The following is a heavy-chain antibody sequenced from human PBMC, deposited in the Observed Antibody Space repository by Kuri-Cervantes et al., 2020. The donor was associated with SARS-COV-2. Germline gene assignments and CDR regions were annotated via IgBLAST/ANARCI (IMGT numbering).Heavy chain of an antibody. CDR3: ARDRQRDFDF. Sequence: GESLKISCAASGFTFSSYAMHWVRQAPGKGLEWVAFIRYDGSNKYYADSVKGRFTISRDNSKNTLYLQMNSLRAEDTAVYYCARDRQRDFDFWGQGTLVTVSS. CDR1: GFTFSSYA. D-gene: IGHD6-25*01. J-gene: IGHJ4*02. V-gene: IGHV3-30*02. CDR2: IRYDGSNK.